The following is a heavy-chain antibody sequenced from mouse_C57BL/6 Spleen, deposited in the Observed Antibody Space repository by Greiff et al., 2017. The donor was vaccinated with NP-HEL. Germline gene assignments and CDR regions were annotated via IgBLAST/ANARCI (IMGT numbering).Heavy chain of an antibody. J-gene: IGHJ3*01. CDR3: TGRSGFAY. CDR2: IRLKSDNYAT. Sequence: EVKVEESGGGLVQPGGSTKLSCVASGFTFSNYWMNWVRQSPEKGLEWVAQIRLKSDNYATHYAESVKGRFTISRDDSKSSVYLQMNNLRAEDTGIYYCTGRSGFAYWGQGTLVTVSA. V-gene: IGHV6-3*01. CDR1: GFTFSNYW.